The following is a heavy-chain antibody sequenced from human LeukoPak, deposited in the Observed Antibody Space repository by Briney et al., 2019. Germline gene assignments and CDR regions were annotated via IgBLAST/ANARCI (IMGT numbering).Heavy chain of an antibody. V-gene: IGHV4-59*01. CDR1: GGSFSGYY. D-gene: IGHD6-19*01. J-gene: IGHJ4*02. CDR2: ISYSGST. CDR3: ARDGRAGSLFAY. Sequence: SETLSLTCAVHGGSFSGYYWSWIRQPPAKGLEWVGYISYSGSTNYNPSLKSRVTISVDTSKNQFSLKLSSVTAADTAIYYCARDGRAGSLFAYWGQGTLVTVSS.